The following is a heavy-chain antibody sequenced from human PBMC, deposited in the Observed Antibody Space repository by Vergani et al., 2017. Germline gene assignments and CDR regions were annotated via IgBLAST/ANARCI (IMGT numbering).Heavy chain of an antibody. V-gene: IGHV3-21*01. CDR3: AREGCSSTSCYAGWYFDL. Sequence: EVQLVESGGGLVKPGGSLRLSCAASGFTFSSYSMNWVRQAPGKGLEWVSSISSSSSYTYYADSVKGRFTISRDNAKNSLYLQMNSLRAEDTAVYYCAREGCSSTSCYAGWYFDLWGRGTLVTVSS. CDR1: GFTFSSYS. J-gene: IGHJ2*01. D-gene: IGHD2-2*01. CDR2: ISSSSSYT.